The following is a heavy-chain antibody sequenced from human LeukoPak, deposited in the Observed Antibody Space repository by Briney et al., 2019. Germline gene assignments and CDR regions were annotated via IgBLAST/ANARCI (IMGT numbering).Heavy chain of an antibody. CDR1: GVSFSGYY. J-gene: IGHJ3*02. D-gene: IGHD6-19*01. Sequence: PSETLSLTCAVYGVSFSGYYWSWLRQPPGKGLEWIGEINHSGSTNYNPSLKSRVTISVDTSKNQFSLKLSSVTAADTAVYYCARDNSSGWRIYAFDIWGQGTMVTVSS. CDR3: ARDNSSGWRIYAFDI. V-gene: IGHV4-34*01. CDR2: INHSGST.